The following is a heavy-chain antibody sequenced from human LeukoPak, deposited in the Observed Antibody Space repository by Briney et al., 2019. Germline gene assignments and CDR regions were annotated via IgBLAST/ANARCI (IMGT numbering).Heavy chain of an antibody. CDR3: AKGWGIPIFGVVTN. J-gene: IGHJ4*02. CDR1: GFSFSSYG. CDR2: ILYDGSNK. Sequence: GGSLRLSCAASGFSFSSYGMHWVRQAPGKGLEWVAVILYDGSNKCFADSVKGRFTISRDNSKNTLYLQMNSLRAEDTAVYYCAKGWGIPIFGVVTNWGQGTLVTVSS. V-gene: IGHV3-30*18. D-gene: IGHD3-3*01.